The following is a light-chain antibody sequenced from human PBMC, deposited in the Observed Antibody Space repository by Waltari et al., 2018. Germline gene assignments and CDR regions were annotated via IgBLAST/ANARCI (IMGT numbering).Light chain of an antibody. V-gene: IGLV2-14*01. CDR2: EVS. J-gene: IGLJ3*02. CDR3: SSHTTSSIWV. Sequence: QSALTQPASVSGSLGQSITISCTGPSSDVGGYNFVSCYQQDPGKAPKLMTYEVSNRPSGVSNRFSGSKSGNTASLTISGLQAEDEADYYCSSHTTSSIWVFGGGTKVTVL. CDR1: SSDVGGYNF.